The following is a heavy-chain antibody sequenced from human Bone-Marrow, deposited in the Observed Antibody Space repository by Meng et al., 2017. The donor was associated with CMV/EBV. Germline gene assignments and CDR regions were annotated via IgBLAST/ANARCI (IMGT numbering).Heavy chain of an antibody. V-gene: IGHV6-1*01. CDR2: TYFRSKWYN. J-gene: IGHJ5*02. Sequence: RVSSNSATWNWIRQSTSRGLEWLGRTYFRSKWYNDYAPSVKSRITISPDTSKNQFSLQLTSVTPEDTAVYYCAREHCSGGDCLWFGPWGQGTLVTVSS. D-gene: IGHD2-15*01. CDR1: RVSSNSAT. CDR3: AREHCSGGDCLWFGP.